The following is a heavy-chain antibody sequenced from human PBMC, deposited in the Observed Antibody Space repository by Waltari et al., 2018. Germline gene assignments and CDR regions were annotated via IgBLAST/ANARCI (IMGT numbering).Heavy chain of an antibody. V-gene: IGHV3-33*01. Sequence: QVQLVESGGGVVQPGRSLRLSCVASGFTFSNHGMLWVRQAPGKGLEWVSLIWHDGTYKYYADSVKGRFSISRDNSKNTVYLQMYGLRAEDTAVYFCASMATTSDFDYWGQGTLVTVSS. CDR1: GFTFSNHG. CDR2: IWHDGTYK. J-gene: IGHJ4*02. CDR3: ASMATTSDFDY. D-gene: IGHD4-17*01.